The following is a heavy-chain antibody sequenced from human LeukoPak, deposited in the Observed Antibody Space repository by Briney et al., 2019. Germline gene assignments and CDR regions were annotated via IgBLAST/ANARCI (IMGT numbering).Heavy chain of an antibody. CDR2: IDTSGST. J-gene: IGHJ5*02. CDR3: ARVGSLSRGRNWFDP. Sequence: PSETLSLTCTVSGGSSSSYYWSWIRLPAGKGLEWIGRIDTSGSTNYNPSLKSRVTMSVDRSKNQFSLKLSSVTAADTAVYYCARVGSLSRGRNWFDPWGQGTLVTVSS. CDR1: GGSSSSYY. V-gene: IGHV4-4*07. D-gene: IGHD2-15*01.